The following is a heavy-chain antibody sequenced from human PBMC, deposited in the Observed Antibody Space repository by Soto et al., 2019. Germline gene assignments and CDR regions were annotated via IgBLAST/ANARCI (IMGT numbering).Heavy chain of an antibody. J-gene: IGHJ4*02. V-gene: IGHV3-13*01. CDR1: GFTFSRYD. Sequence: EVQLVESGGGLVQPGGSLRLSCVASGFTFSRYDMHWVRQATGKGLEWVSLIDTAGDTYYPGSVKGRFTISRDNAKNSLYLQMNNLRPGDTAVYYGARSPVLVRGVRAFDFWGQGTLVTVSS. D-gene: IGHD3-10*01. CDR3: ARSPVLVRGVRAFDF. CDR2: IDTAGDT.